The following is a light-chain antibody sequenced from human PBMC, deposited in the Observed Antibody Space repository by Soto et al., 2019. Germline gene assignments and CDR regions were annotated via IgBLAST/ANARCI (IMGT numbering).Light chain of an antibody. CDR1: SSNIGSNY. CDR3: AAWDDSLSAVV. CDR2: RND. J-gene: IGLJ2*01. Sequence: QLVLTQPPSASGTPGQRVTISCSGSSSNIGSNYVYWYQQFPGSAPKLLIYRNDQRPSGVPDRFSGSKSGTSASLAISGPRSEDEADHYCAAWDDSLSAVVFGGGTKLTVL. V-gene: IGLV1-47*01.